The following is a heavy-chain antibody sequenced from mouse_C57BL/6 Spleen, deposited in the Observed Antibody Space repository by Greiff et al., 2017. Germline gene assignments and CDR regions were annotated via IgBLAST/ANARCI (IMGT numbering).Heavy chain of an antibody. CDR3: ARRGYYDYDDGFAY. CDR2: ILPGSGST. D-gene: IGHD2-4*01. V-gene: IGHV1-9*01. CDR1: GYTFTGYW. Sequence: VQLQQSGAELMKPGASVKLSCKATGYTFTGYWIEWVKQRPGHALEWIGEILPGSGSTNYNEKFKGKATFTADTSSNTAYMQLSSLTTEDSAIYYCARRGYYDYDDGFAYWGQGTLVTVSA. J-gene: IGHJ3*01.